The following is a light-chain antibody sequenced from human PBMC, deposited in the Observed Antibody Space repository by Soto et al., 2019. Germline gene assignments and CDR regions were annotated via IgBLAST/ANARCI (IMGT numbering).Light chain of an antibody. CDR2: DAS. CDR3: QQYSTYWT. V-gene: IGKV1-5*01. Sequence: DIHMTQSPSTLSASLRDRVTITCRASQSISRWLAWYQQRPGKAPKLLIYDASDLESGVPSRFSGSGSGTEFTLTISSLQPDDSATYFCQQYSTYWTFGQGTKVDI. CDR1: QSISRW. J-gene: IGKJ1*01.